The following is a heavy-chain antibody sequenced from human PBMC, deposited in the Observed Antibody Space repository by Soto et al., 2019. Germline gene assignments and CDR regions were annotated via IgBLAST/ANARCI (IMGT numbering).Heavy chain of an antibody. J-gene: IGHJ3*02. CDR3: ARVLTYYYDSSGYAFDI. CDR1: GGTFSSYA. Sequence: ASVKVSCKASGGTFSSYAISWVRQAPGQGLEWMGGIIPIFGTANYAQKFQGRVTITADESTSTAYMELSSLRSEDTAVYYCARVLTYYYDSSGYAFDIWGQGTMVTVSS. D-gene: IGHD3-22*01. V-gene: IGHV1-69*13. CDR2: IIPIFGTA.